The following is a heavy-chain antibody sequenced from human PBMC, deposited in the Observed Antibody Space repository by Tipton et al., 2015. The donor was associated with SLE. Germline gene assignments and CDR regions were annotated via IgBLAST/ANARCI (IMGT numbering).Heavy chain of an antibody. Sequence: TLSLTCTVSGGSISSSDWWSWVRQAPGKGLEWIGEIYQSGSTNYNPSLKSRVTISEDKSKNEFSLRLSSVTAADTAVYYCAREGCYDSSGYPLGWGQGTLVTVSS. V-gene: IGHV4-4*02. D-gene: IGHD3-22*01. CDR2: IYQSGST. J-gene: IGHJ4*02. CDR3: AREGCYDSSGYPLG. CDR1: GGSISSSDW.